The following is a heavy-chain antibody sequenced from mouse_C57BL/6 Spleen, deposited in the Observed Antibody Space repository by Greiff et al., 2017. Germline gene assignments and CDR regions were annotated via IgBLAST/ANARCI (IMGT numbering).Heavy chain of an antibody. J-gene: IGHJ4*01. Sequence: EVQLQQSGPELVKPGASVKISCKASGYTFTDYYMNWVKQSHGKSLEWIGDINPNNGGTSYNQKFKGKATLTVDKSSSTAYMELRSLTSEDSAVYYCSRGIYYYGSSPHYYAMDYWGQGTSVTVSS. CDR2: INPNNGGT. D-gene: IGHD1-1*01. CDR1: GYTFTDYY. CDR3: SRGIYYYGSSPHYYAMDY. V-gene: IGHV1-26*01.